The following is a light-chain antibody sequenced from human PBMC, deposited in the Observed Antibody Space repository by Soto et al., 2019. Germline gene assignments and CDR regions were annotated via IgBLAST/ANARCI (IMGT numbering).Light chain of an antibody. V-gene: IGLV2-18*02. CDR3: SSYTNSISVA. Sequence: QAVVTQPPSVSGSPGQSVTISCTGTSSDIGSYNRVSWYQQPPGTAPKLMIYEVSNRPSGVPDRFSGSKSGNTASLTISGLQAEDEADYYCSSYTNSISVAFGGGTKVTVL. CDR1: SSDIGSYNR. CDR2: EVS. J-gene: IGLJ2*01.